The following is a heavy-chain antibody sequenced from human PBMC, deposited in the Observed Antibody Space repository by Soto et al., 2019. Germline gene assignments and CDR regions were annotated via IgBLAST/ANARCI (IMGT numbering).Heavy chain of an antibody. CDR2: ISAYNGNT. V-gene: IGHV1-18*01. J-gene: IGHJ6*02. Sequence: QVQLVQSGAEVKKPGASVKVSCKASGYTFTSYGISWVRQAPGQGLEWMGWISAYNGNTNYAQKLQGRVTMTTDTSTSTAYMELRSLRSDDTAVYYCARDCSGGSCYAVAYYYYGMDVWGQGTTVTVSS. D-gene: IGHD2-15*01. CDR3: ARDCSGGSCYAVAYYYYGMDV. CDR1: GYTFTSYG.